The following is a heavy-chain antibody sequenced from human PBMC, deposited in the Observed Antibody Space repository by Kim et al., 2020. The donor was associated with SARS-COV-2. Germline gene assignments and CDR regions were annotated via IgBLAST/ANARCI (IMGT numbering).Heavy chain of an antibody. CDR3: ARSSGTIAAAGPLGY. Sequence: GGSLRLSCAASGFTFSSYAMHWVRQAPGKGLEWVAVISYDGSNKYYADSVKGRFTISRDNSKNTLYLQMNSLRAEDTAVYYCARSSGTIAAAGPLGYWG. D-gene: IGHD6-13*01. V-gene: IGHV3-30*04. CDR1: GFTFSSYA. J-gene: IGHJ4*01. CDR2: ISYDGSNK.